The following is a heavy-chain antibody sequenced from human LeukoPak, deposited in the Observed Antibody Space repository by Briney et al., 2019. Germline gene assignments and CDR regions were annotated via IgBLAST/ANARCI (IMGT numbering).Heavy chain of an antibody. CDR2: INHSGST. CDR3: VREHDWGDFDF. D-gene: IGHD3-9*01. Sequence: LSETLSLTCAVYGGSFSGYYWSWIRQPPGKGLEWIGEINHSGSTNYNPSLKSRVTISKDTSKNQFSLKLSSVTAADTAVYYCVREHDWGDFDFWGQGTLVTVSS. J-gene: IGHJ4*02. V-gene: IGHV4-34*01. CDR1: GGSFSGYY.